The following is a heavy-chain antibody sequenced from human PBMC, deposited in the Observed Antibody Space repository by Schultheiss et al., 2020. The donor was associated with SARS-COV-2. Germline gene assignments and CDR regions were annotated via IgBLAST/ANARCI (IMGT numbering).Heavy chain of an antibody. CDR3: ARLEVGLDY. J-gene: IGHJ4*02. CDR2: VYHWGTT. V-gene: IGHV4-30-2*02. CDR1: GGSISSNDYS. D-gene: IGHD2-15*01. Sequence: SETLSLTCAVSGGSISSNDYSWSWIRQPPGKGLEWIGYVYHWGTTYYNPSLKSRVTISADTSKNQFSLTLTSVTAADTAVYYCARLEVGLDYWGQGTLVTVSS.